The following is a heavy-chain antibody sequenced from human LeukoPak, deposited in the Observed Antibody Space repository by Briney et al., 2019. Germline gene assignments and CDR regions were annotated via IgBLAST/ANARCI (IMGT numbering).Heavy chain of an antibody. V-gene: IGHV3-11*01. CDR1: GFTFSDYY. J-gene: IGHJ5*02. CDR3: ARDRDVDTAMVLFDP. CDR2: ISSSGSTI. D-gene: IGHD5-18*01. Sequence: GGSLRLSCAATGFTFSDYYMSWIRQAPGKGLEWVSYISSSGSTIYYADSVKGRFTISRDNAKNSLYLQMNSLRAEDTAVYYCARDRDVDTAMVLFDPWGQGTLVTVSS.